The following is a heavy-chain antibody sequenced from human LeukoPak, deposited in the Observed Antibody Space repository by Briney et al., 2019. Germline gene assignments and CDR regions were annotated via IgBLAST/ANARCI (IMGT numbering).Heavy chain of an antibody. V-gene: IGHV3-11*01. Sequence: GGSLRLSCAASGFTFSDYYMSWIRQAPGKGLEWVSYISSSGSTIYYADSVKGRFTISRDNAENSLYLQMNSLRAEDTAVYYCARVQSGSGSAAGANWFDPWGQGTLVTVSS. CDR3: ARVQSGSGSAAGANWFDP. CDR1: GFTFSDYY. D-gene: IGHD6-13*01. J-gene: IGHJ5*02. CDR2: ISSSGSTI.